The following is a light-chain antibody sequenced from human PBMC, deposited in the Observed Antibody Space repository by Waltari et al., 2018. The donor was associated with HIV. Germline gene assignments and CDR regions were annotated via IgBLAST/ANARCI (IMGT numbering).Light chain of an antibody. CDR1: QSLFYSPNHTNY. Sequence: GSLGERATINCRSSQSLFYSPNHTNYLAWYQQKPGQPPRLLIHWASVRESGIPDRFSGSGSGTDFTLTISSLQAEDVAVYFCQQYYDAPTFGPGTKLDLK. CDR2: WAS. CDR3: QQYYDAPT. J-gene: IGKJ3*01. V-gene: IGKV4-1*01.